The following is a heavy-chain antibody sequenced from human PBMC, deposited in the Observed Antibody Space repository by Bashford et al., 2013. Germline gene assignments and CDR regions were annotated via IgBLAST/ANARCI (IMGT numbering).Heavy chain of an antibody. CDR1: GGTFSSYG. V-gene: IGHV1-69*13. CDR3: VRESPIGGRHFDL. J-gene: IGHJ3*01. Sequence: SVKVSYARLPGGTFSSYGINWARQAPGQGLEWMGGIIPISKTTNYAQKFQGRITITADESTTTAYMELSTLRSDDTAVYYCVRESPIGGRHFDLWGHGTLVTVSS. D-gene: IGHD1-1*01. CDR2: IIPISKTT.